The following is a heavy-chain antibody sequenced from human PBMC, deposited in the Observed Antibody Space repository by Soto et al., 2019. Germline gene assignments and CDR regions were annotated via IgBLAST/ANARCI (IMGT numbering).Heavy chain of an antibody. J-gene: IGHJ4*02. Sequence: EVQLEESGAGLVQPGGSLRLSCAASGFSFRSYSMNWVRQAPGKGLEWVSDISSSSYTIYYADSVKGRFTISRDNAKNSLYLQMDSLRAEDTAVYYCARELEYCSNGVCFPYFDSWGQGTLVTVSS. D-gene: IGHD2-8*01. CDR1: GFSFRSYS. CDR3: ARELEYCSNGVCFPYFDS. CDR2: ISSSSYTI. V-gene: IGHV3-48*04.